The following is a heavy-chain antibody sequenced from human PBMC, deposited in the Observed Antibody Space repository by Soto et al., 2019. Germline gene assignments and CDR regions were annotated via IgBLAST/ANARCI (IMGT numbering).Heavy chain of an antibody. Sequence: SETLSLTCTVSGGSISSSSYYWGWIRQPPGKGLEWIGSIYYSGSTYYNPSLKSRVTISVDTSKNQFSLKLSSVTAADTAVYYCATGLGGYYDILTGSNPFEYWGQGTLVTVSS. V-gene: IGHV4-39*01. CDR2: IYYSGST. D-gene: IGHD3-9*01. CDR3: ATGLGGYYDILTGSNPFEY. J-gene: IGHJ4*02. CDR1: GGSISSSSYY.